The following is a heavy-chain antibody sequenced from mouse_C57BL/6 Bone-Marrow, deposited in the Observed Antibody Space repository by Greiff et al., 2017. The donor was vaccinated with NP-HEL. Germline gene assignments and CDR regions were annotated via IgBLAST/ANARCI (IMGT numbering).Heavy chain of an antibody. Sequence: EVKLVESGGGLVQPGGSLSLSCAASGFTFTDYYMSWVRQPPGKALEWLGFIRNKANGYTTEYSASVKGRFTISRDKSQSILYLQMNALRAEDSATYYCARFLFYYGSSYWCFDVWGTGTTVTVSS. CDR1: GFTFTDYY. J-gene: IGHJ1*03. CDR3: ARFLFYYGSSYWCFDV. CDR2: IRNKANGYTT. V-gene: IGHV7-3*01. D-gene: IGHD1-1*01.